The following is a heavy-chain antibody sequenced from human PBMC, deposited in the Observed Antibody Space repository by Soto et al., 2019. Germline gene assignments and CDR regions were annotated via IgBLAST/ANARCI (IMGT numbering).Heavy chain of an antibody. V-gene: IGHV3-23*01. J-gene: IGHJ3*01. CDR1: GFTFSSYA. CDR2: ISGSGGST. Sequence: GGSLRLPYAASGFTFSSYAMSWVRQAPGKGLEWVSAISGSGGSTYYADSVKGRFTISRDNSKNTLFLEMNSLRADDAAVYYCVMSQSGSYFAALAFWGRGTFVPVS. D-gene: IGHD1-26*01. CDR3: VMSQSGSYFAALAF.